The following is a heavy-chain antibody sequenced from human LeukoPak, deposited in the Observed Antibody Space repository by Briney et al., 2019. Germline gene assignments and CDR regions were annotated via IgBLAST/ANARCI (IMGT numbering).Heavy chain of an antibody. D-gene: IGHD2-2*01. CDR2: ISYDGSNK. V-gene: IGHV3-30*18. CDR1: GFTFSSYG. CDR3: AKVELPCSSTSCYYDGDAFDI. Sequence: GGSLRLSCAASGFTFSSYGMHWVRQAPGKGLGWVAVISYDGSNKYYADSVKGRFTIYRDNSKNTLYLQMNSLRAEDTAVYYCAKVELPCSSTSCYYDGDAFDIWGQGTMVTVSS. J-gene: IGHJ3*02.